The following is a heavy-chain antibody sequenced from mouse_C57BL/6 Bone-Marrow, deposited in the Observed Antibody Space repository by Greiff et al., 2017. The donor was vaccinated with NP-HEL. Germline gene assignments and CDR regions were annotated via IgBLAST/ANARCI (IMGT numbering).Heavy chain of an antibody. CDR3: AREGVIIPGY. CDR1: GYTFTSYG. CDR2: IYPRSGNT. J-gene: IGHJ2*01. D-gene: IGHD1-1*01. Sequence: QVQLQQSRAELARPGASVKLSCKASGYTFTSYGISWVKQRTGQGLEWIGEIYPRSGNTYYNEKFKGKATLTADKSSSTAYMELRSLKSEDSAVYFCAREGVIIPGYWGQGTTLTVSS. V-gene: IGHV1-81*01.